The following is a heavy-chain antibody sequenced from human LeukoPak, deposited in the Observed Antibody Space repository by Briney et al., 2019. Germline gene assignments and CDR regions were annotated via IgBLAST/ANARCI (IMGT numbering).Heavy chain of an antibody. J-gene: IGHJ5*01. D-gene: IGHD3-10*01. CDR1: GVTFSHYG. CDR3: KRDPHPLFGVSLFDF. V-gene: IGHV3-33*01. CDR2: IWYDGSNE. Sequence: PGRSLRLSCAASGVTFSHYGMHWVRQAPGKGLEWVAIIWYDGSNEYYADSVKGRFTISRDNSKNTLDLQMNSLRAEDTAVYYCKRDPHPLFGVSLFDFWGQGTLVTVSS.